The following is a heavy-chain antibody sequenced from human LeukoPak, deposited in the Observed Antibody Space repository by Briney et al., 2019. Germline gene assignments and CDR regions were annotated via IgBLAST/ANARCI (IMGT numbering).Heavy chain of an antibody. V-gene: IGHV3-9*01. Sequence: GGSLRLSCAACGFTFDDYAMHWVRQAPGKGLEWVSGISRNSGSMGYADSVKGRFTISRDNAKNSLYLQMNSLRAEDTALYYCAKGSSRGFDYWGQGTLVTVSS. D-gene: IGHD6-6*01. CDR3: AKGSSRGFDY. J-gene: IGHJ4*02. CDR1: GFTFDDYA. CDR2: ISRNSGSM.